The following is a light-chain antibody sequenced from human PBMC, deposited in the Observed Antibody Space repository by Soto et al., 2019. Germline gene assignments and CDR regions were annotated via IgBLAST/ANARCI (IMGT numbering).Light chain of an antibody. J-gene: IGLJ1*01. CDR2: EVN. Sequence: QSALTQPPSASGSPGQSVTISCTGTSSDVGGYNYVSWYQQYPGKAPQLVIYEVNKRPSGVPDRFSGSKSGNTASLTVFGLQAEDEADYYCSSYVCTKSYVFGTGTKVTVL. V-gene: IGLV2-8*01. CDR3: SSYVCTKSYV. CDR1: SSDVGGYNY.